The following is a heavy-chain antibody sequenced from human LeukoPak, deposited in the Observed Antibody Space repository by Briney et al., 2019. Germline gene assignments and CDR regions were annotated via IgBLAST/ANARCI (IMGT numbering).Heavy chain of an antibody. J-gene: IGHJ6*03. CDR3: ARQQYYYDSSGPDYYYYYMDV. Sequence: GRSLRLSCAASGFTFSSYGMHWVRQAPGKGLEWVAVIWYDASNKYYADSVKGRFTISRDNSKNTLYLQMNSLRAEDTAVYYCARQQYYYDSSGPDYYYYYMDVWGKGTTVTVSS. CDR1: GFTFSSYG. CDR2: IWYDASNK. D-gene: IGHD3-22*01. V-gene: IGHV3-33*01.